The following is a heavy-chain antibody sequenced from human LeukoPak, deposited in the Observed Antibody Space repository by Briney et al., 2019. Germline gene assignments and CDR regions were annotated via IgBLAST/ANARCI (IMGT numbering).Heavy chain of an antibody. J-gene: IGHJ4*02. CDR2: ISGSGGST. CDR1: GXTFSSYA. D-gene: IGHD3-10*01. V-gene: IGHV3-23*01. CDR3: AKDSALLWFGELFN. Sequence: GGSLRLSCAASGXTFSSYAMSWVRQAPGKGLEWVSAISGSGGSTYYADSVKGRFTISRDNSKNTLYLQMNSLRAEDTAVYYCAKDSALLWFGELFNWGQGTLVTVSS.